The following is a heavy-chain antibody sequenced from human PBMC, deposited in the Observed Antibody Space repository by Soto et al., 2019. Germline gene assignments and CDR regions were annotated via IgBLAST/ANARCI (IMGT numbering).Heavy chain of an antibody. Sequence: QVQLVQSGAEVKKPGSSVKVSCKASGGTFSSYAISWVRQAPGQGLEWMGGIIPIFGTANYAQEFQGRVTITADESTSTAYMELSSLRSEDTAMYYCARAGCSGTYYYYCGMDVWGQGTTVTVSS. D-gene: IGHD5-12*01. V-gene: IGHV1-69*01. CDR3: ARAGCSGTYYYYCGMDV. CDR1: GGTFSSYA. CDR2: IIPIFGTA. J-gene: IGHJ6*02.